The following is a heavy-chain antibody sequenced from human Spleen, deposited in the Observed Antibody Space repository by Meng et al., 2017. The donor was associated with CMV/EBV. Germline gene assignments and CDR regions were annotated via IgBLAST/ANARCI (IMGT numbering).Heavy chain of an antibody. Sequence: GESLKISCTASGFTLSYYEIDWVRQAPGKGLEWVSAISGSGGSTYYADSVKGRFTISRDNSKNTLYLQMNSLRAEDTAVYYCAKNGYCSSTSCYYYYYYGMDVWGQGTTVTVSS. CDR1: GFTLSYYE. D-gene: IGHD2-2*03. CDR2: ISGSGGST. CDR3: AKNGYCSSTSCYYYYYYGMDV. V-gene: IGHV3-23*01. J-gene: IGHJ6*02.